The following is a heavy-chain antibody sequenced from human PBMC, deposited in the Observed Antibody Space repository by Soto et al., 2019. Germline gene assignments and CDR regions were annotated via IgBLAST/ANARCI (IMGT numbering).Heavy chain of an antibody. CDR2: INHSGST. Sequence: QVQLQQWGAGLLKPSETLSLTCAVYGGSFSDYYWSWIRQPPGKGLEWIGEINHSGSTNYNPSRKSRVTRAVDTSENEFSLKLSSVTAADTAVYYCAGSVAGTDYWGQGTLVTVSS. CDR1: GGSFSDYY. J-gene: IGHJ4*02. V-gene: IGHV4-34*01. D-gene: IGHD6-19*01. CDR3: AGSVAGTDY.